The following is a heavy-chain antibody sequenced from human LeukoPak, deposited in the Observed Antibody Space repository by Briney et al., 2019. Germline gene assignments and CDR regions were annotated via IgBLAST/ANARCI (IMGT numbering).Heavy chain of an antibody. Sequence: PGGSLRLSCAASGFTFSSNYMSWVRQAPGKGLEWVSVIYSGGSTYYADSVKGRFTISRDNSKNTLYLQMNSLRAEDTAVYYCAREGGAMASDAFDIWGQGTMVTVSS. CDR3: AREGGAMASDAFDI. CDR1: GFTFSSNY. J-gene: IGHJ3*02. D-gene: IGHD5-18*01. CDR2: IYSGGST. V-gene: IGHV3-53*01.